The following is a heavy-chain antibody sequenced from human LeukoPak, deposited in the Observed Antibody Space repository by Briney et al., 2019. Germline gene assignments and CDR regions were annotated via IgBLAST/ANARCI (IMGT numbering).Heavy chain of an antibody. Sequence: SETLSLTCTVSGGSISSGGYYWSWIRQHPGTGLEWIGYIYYSGSTYYNPSLKSRVTISVDTSKNQFSLKLSSVTAADTAVYYCARGGGLGYYYDFWSGYSAPTGSTWYYGMDVWGQGTTVTVSS. V-gene: IGHV4-31*03. CDR2: IYYSGST. D-gene: IGHD3-3*01. CDR3: ARGGGLGYYYDFWSGYSAPTGSTWYYGMDV. J-gene: IGHJ6*02. CDR1: GGSISSGGYY.